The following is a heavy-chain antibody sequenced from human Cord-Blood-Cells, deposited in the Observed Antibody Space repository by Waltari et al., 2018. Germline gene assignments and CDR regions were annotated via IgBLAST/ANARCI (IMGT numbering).Heavy chain of an antibody. V-gene: IGHV4-34*01. CDR1: GGSFSGYY. CDR3: ASGPIAAAGTSYFDL. D-gene: IGHD6-13*01. J-gene: IGHJ2*01. Sequence: QVQLQQWGAGLLKPSETLSLTCAVYGGSFSGYYWSWIRQPPGKGLEWIGEINHSGSTNYHPSLKSRVTISVDTSKNQFSLKLSSVTAADTAVYYCASGPIAAAGTSYFDLWGRGTLVTVSS. CDR2: INHSGST.